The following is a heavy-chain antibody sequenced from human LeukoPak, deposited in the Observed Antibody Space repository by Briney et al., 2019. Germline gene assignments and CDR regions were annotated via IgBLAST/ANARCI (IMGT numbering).Heavy chain of an antibody. CDR2: IYTSGST. D-gene: IGHD2-2*01. CDR3: ARDRALGYCSSTSCYVWWFDP. J-gene: IGHJ5*02. Sequence: PSETLSLTCTVSGGSISSYYWSWIRQPAGKGLEGIGRIYTSGSTNYNPSLKSRVTMSVDTSKNQFSLKLSSVTAADTAVYYCARDRALGYCSSTSCYVWWFDPWGQGTLVTVSS. V-gene: IGHV4-4*07. CDR1: GGSISSYY.